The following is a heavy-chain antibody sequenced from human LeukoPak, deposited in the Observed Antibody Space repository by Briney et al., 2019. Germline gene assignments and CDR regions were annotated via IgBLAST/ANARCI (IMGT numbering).Heavy chain of an antibody. CDR2: MNPNSGNK. CDR1: GYTFPRYE. CDR3: ARGAPDFFDSSGYNFHY. V-gene: IGHV1-8*01. Sequence: SVNVSRQASGYTFPRYEINWVRQAAGQGGEWMGWMNPNSGNKDYAQKFQGRVTMTRKTSISTAYMQVSRLRAHESAVYYCARGAPDFFDSSGYNFHYGRQGTLLSVPS. J-gene: IGHJ4*02. D-gene: IGHD3-22*01.